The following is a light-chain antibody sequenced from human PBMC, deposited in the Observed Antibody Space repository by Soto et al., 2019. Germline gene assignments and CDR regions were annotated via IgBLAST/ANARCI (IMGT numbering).Light chain of an antibody. CDR3: ISYRGSDTSYV. CDR2: EVR. J-gene: IGLJ1*01. CDR1: SSDIGSYNY. Sequence: QSLLTEPASLSGSPGQSITISCTGTSSDIGSYNYVAWYQQFPGKTPKLIIYEVRNRPSGVSFRFSGSKSGNTASLTISGLQAEDEADYYCISYRGSDTSYVFGTGTKVTGL. V-gene: IGLV2-14*01.